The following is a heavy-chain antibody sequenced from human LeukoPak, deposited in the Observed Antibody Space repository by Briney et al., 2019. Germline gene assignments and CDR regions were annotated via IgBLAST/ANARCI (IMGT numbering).Heavy chain of an antibody. D-gene: IGHD2-15*01. J-gene: IGHJ3*02. Sequence: SLTLSLTWTVSGCSISSGGYYWSWLRQHPGKGLEWIGYIYYSGSTYYNPSLRSRVTISVDTSKNQFSLNLSSVTAADTAVYFSARRRVVVASTDGASGAFDIWGQGTMVTVSS. CDR1: GCSISSGGYY. CDR3: ARRRVVVASTDGASGAFDI. CDR2: IYYSGST. V-gene: IGHV4-31*02.